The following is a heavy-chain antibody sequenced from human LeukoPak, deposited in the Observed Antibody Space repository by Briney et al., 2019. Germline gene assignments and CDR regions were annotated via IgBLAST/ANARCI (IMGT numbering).Heavy chain of an antibody. Sequence: SETLSLTCAVYSGSFSGYYWSWIRQPPGKGLEWIGEIYHSGSTNYNPSLKSRVTISVDKSKNQFSLKLSSVTAADTAVYYCARDGVHGELSGIDYWGQGTLVTVSS. CDR1: SGSFSGYY. D-gene: IGHD3-16*02. CDR2: IYHSGST. V-gene: IGHV4-34*01. CDR3: ARDGVHGELSGIDY. J-gene: IGHJ4*02.